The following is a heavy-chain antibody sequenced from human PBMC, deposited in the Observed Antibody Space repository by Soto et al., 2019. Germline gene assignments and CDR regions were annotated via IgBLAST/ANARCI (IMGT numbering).Heavy chain of an antibody. J-gene: IGHJ5*02. Sequence: SETLSLTCTVSGGSISSGGYYWSWIRQHPGKGLEWIGYIYYSGSTYYNPSLKSRVTISVDTSKNQFSLKLSSVTAADTAVYYCARADILTGYYIPKFNWFDPWGQGTLVTVSS. D-gene: IGHD3-9*01. V-gene: IGHV4-31*03. CDR3: ARADILTGYYIPKFNWFDP. CDR1: GGSISSGGYY. CDR2: IYYSGST.